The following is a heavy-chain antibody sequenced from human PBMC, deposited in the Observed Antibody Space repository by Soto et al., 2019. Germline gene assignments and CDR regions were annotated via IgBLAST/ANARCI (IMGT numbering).Heavy chain of an antibody. CDR2: MYYSGST. CDR3: ARDAGGPADY. J-gene: IGHJ4*02. CDR1: SGSFSGYY. V-gene: IGHV4-59*01. Sequence: SETLSLTCAVYSGSFSGYYWSWIRQPPGKGLEWIGYMYYSGSTNYNPSLKSRVTISVDTSKNQFSLKLSSVTAADTAVYYCARDAGGPADYWGQGTLVTVSS. D-gene: IGHD2-15*01.